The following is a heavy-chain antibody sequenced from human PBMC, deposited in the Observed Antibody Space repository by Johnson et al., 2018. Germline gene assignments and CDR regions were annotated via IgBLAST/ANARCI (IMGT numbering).Heavy chain of an antibody. CDR3: AKGMVQQLVPCYGMYV. J-gene: IGHJ6*04. Sequence: VQLVESGGGLVQPGGSLRLSCAASGFAFGSYAMSWVRQAPGRGLEWVSSMSGSAGRTYYADSVKGRFTISRDNSKNTLYLQMNSRRAEDTALYYCAKGMVQQLVPCYGMYVWGKGTTVTVAS. CDR1: GFAFGSYA. V-gene: IGHV3-23*04. CDR2: MSGSAGRT. D-gene: IGHD6-13*01.